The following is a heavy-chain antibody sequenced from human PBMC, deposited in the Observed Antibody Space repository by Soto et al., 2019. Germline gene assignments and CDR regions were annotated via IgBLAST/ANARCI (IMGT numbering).Heavy chain of an antibody. J-gene: IGHJ4*02. Sequence: ELQLVESGGGLVQPGGSLRLSCAASGFTFSSYWMSWVRQAPGKGPEWVANIKQDGSEEYYVDSVKGRFTISRDNAKNALYQQMNSLRVDDTVVYYAARRIAASAPGGAFDYWGQGTLVTVSS. V-gene: IGHV3-7*01. D-gene: IGHD6-25*01. CDR1: GFTFSSYW. CDR2: IKQDGSEE. CDR3: ARRIAASAPGGAFDY.